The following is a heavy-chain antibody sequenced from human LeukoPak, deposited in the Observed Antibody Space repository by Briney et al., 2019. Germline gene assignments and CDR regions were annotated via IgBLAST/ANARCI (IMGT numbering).Heavy chain of an antibody. CDR2: ISSSSYI. Sequence: GGSLRLSCAASGFTFSSYSMNWVRQAPGKGLEWVSSISSSSYIYYADSVKGRFTISRDNAKNSLYLQMNSLRAEDTAVYYCARAVDTAMALDYWGQGTLVTVSS. J-gene: IGHJ4*02. D-gene: IGHD5-18*01. V-gene: IGHV3-21*01. CDR3: ARAVDTAMALDY. CDR1: GFTFSSYS.